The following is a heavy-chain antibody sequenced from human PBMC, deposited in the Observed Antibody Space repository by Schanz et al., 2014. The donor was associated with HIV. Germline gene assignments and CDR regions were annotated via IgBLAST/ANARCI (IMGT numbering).Heavy chain of an antibody. CDR2: ISDDGSNK. CDR3: AKVARWDYYGMDV. CDR1: GFTFSSSG. J-gene: IGHJ6*02. V-gene: IGHV3-30*18. Sequence: QVQLVESGGGVVQPGRSLRLSCTASGFTFSSSGMHWVRQAPGKGLEWEAFISDDGSNKYYADSVKGRFTISRDNSKNTLYLQMNSLRTEDTAVYYCAKVARWDYYGMDVWGRGTTVTVSS.